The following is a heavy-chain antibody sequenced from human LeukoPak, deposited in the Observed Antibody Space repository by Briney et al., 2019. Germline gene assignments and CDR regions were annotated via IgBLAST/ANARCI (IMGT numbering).Heavy chain of an antibody. CDR1: AFIFSGHW. J-gene: IGHJ3*02. Sequence: PGGSLRLSCEGSAFIFSGHWMNWVRQAPGKGLEWVSYISSSGSTIYYADSVKGRFTISRDNAKNSLYLQMNSLRAEDTAVYYCARFQGGGSYTTYAFDIWGQGTMVTVSS. V-gene: IGHV3-48*04. CDR3: ARFQGGGSYTTYAFDI. D-gene: IGHD1-26*01. CDR2: ISSSGSTI.